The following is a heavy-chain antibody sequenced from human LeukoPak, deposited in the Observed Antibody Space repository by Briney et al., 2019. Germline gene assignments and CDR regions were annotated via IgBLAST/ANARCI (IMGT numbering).Heavy chain of an antibody. Sequence: ASVKVSCKASGYTFTTYGISWVRQPPGQGLEWMGWVSAYNGDTNYAQRLQGRVTMTTDTSTSTAYMELRSLRSDDTAVYYCARILYYDSSGPPDYWGQGTLVTVSS. D-gene: IGHD3-22*01. CDR1: GYTFTTYG. CDR2: VSAYNGDT. CDR3: ARILYYDSSGPPDY. J-gene: IGHJ4*02. V-gene: IGHV1-18*01.